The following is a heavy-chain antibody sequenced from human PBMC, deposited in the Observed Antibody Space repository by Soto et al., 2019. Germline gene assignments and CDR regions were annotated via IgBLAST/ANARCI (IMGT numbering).Heavy chain of an antibody. V-gene: IGHV4-59*01. J-gene: IGHJ5*02. D-gene: IGHD2-8*01. CDR1: GGSISSYY. CDR2: MYYSGST. Sequence: QVQLQESGPGLVKPSETLSLTCTVSGGSISSYYWTWIRQPPGKGLEWIGYMYYSGSTNYNPSLKGRVTISVDTSKNQFSLKLSSVTAADTAVYYCARGAPLRTFDPWGQGTLVTVSS. CDR3: ARGAPLRTFDP.